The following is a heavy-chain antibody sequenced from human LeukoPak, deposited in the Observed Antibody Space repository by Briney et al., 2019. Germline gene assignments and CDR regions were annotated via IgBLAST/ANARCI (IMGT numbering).Heavy chain of an antibody. J-gene: IGHJ3*02. CDR2: ISTSSSTI. CDR1: GFTFISYS. Sequence: GGALRLSCAASGFTFISYSMNWVRQAPGKGLEWVSYISTSSSTIYHADSVKGRFTISRDNAKNSLYLQMNSLRAEDTAVYYCARDPSFDAFDIWGQGTMVTVSS. CDR3: ARDPSFDAFDI. V-gene: IGHV3-48*04.